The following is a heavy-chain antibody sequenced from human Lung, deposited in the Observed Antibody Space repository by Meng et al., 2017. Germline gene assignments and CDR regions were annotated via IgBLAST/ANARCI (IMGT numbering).Heavy chain of an antibody. J-gene: IGHJ4*02. CDR2: INPKSGDT. CDR1: GYNFPDYY. V-gene: IGHV1-2*06. Sequence: QVQLVQSGAEGKKPGASVKVPCKPSGYNFPDYYIHWVRRAPGQGLEWMGRINPKSGDTHYAQKFQARVTMTGDTSISTAYMELSGLRSDDTAMYYCARDEDISAAGKLFGDYWGQGTLVTVSS. D-gene: IGHD6-25*01. CDR3: ARDEDISAAGKLFGDY.